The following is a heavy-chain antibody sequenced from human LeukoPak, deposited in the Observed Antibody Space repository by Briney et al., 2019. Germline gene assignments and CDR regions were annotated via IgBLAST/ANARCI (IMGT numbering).Heavy chain of an antibody. CDR3: ARTKAAGTPYYYYYYGMDV. CDR2: IYYSGST. J-gene: IGHJ6*02. D-gene: IGHD6-13*01. CDR1: GGSISSYY. V-gene: IGHV4-59*01. Sequence: SETLSLTCTVSGGSISSYYWSWTRQPPGKGLEWIGYIYYSGSTNYNPSLKSRVTISVDTSKNQFSLKLSSVTAADTAVYYCARTKAAGTPYYYYYYGMDVWGQGTTVTVSS.